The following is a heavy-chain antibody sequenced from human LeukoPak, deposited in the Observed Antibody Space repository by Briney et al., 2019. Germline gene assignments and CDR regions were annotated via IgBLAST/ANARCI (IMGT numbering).Heavy chain of an antibody. CDR2: ISSSGSTT. Sequence: PGGSLRLSCAASGFTLSSYEMNWVRQAPGKGLEWVSYISSSGSTTYYTDSVKGRFTISRDNAKNSLYLQMNSLRAEDTALYHCARLWPTVFDFWGQGTLVTVSS. V-gene: IGHV3-48*03. CDR3: ARLWPTVFDF. CDR1: GFTLSSYE. J-gene: IGHJ4*02. D-gene: IGHD4-17*01.